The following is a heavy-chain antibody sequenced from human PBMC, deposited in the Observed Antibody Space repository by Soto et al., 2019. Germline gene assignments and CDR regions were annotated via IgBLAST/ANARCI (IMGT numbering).Heavy chain of an antibody. CDR2: INPSGGST. V-gene: IGHV1-46*03. CDR1: GYTFTSYY. Sequence: ASVKVSCKASGYTFTSYYMHWVRQAPGQELEWMGIINPSGGSTSYARKFQGRVTMTRDTSTSTVYMELSSLRSEDTAVHYCARDSSGDQHAAGYWGRGSLVAASS. J-gene: IGHJ4*02. D-gene: IGHD2-21*01. CDR3: ARDSSGDQHAAGY.